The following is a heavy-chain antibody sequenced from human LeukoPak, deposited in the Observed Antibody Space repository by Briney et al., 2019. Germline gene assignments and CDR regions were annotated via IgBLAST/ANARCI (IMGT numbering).Heavy chain of an antibody. J-gene: IGHJ6*03. CDR2: IYYSGST. D-gene: IGHD3-3*01. CDR3: ARVDNYDFWSGYSMDV. CDR1: GGSISSYY. Sequence: SETLSLTCTVSGGSISSYYWSWIRQPPGKGLEWIGYIYYSGSTNYNPSLKSRVTISVDTSKNQFSLKLSSVTAADTAVYYCARVDNYDFWSGYSMDVWGKGTTVTVSS. V-gene: IGHV4-59*01.